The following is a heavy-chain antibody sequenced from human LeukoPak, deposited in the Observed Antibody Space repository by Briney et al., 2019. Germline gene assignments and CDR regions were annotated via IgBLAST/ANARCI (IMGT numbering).Heavy chain of an antibody. Sequence: GGSLRLSCAASGFTFSNYAMSWVCQAPEKGLEWVSSISGSGDNTYYADSVKGRFTISRDNSKNTLYLQMNGLRAEDTAVYYCAKASGYTSHQQFYWGQGTLVTVSS. CDR2: ISGSGDNT. V-gene: IGHV3-23*01. CDR3: AKASGYTSHQQFY. J-gene: IGHJ4*02. D-gene: IGHD1-1*01. CDR1: GFTFSNYA.